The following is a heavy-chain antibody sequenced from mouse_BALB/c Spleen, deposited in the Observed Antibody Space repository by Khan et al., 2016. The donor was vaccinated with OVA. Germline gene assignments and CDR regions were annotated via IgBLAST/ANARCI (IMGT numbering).Heavy chain of an antibody. CDR1: GYTFTSYW. CDR2: ISPGSGTP. Sequence: DLVKPGASVKLSCKASGYTFTSYWINWIKQRPGQGLEWIGRISPGSGTPYYNEMFKGKATLTVDTSSSTAYIQLSSLSSEDSAVYVGARENYDGSSHYAMDYWGQGTSVTASS. V-gene: IGHV1S41*01. J-gene: IGHJ4*01. D-gene: IGHD1-1*01. CDR3: ARENYDGSSHYAMDY.